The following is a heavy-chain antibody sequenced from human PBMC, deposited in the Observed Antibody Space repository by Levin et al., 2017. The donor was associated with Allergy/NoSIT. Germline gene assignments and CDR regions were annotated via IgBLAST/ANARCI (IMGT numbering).Heavy chain of an antibody. CDR3: AVFSFRYGTFDI. CDR2: VSHRGST. J-gene: IGHJ3*02. Sequence: SETLSLTCAVYGGSFGGYYWSWIHQPPGKGLEWIGEVSHRGSTTYNPSLKSRVTISVDTSRNQFSLRLNSVTAADTAVYYCAVFSFRYGTFDIWGQGTKVTVSS. CDR1: GGSFGGYY. V-gene: IGHV4-34*01. D-gene: IGHD3-16*02.